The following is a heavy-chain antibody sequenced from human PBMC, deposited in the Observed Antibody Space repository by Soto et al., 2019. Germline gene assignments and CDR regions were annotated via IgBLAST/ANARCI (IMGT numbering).Heavy chain of an antibody. J-gene: IGHJ4*02. CDR3: ARDVNRPVGPKGVVVPAAIPTDY. Sequence: ASVKVSCKASGYTFTSYGISWVRQAPGQGLEWMGWISAYNGNTNYAQKLQGRVTMTTDTSTSTAYMELRSLRSDDTAVYYCARDVNRPVGPKGVVVPAAIPTDYWGQGTLVTVSS. CDR2: ISAYNGNT. CDR1: GYTFTSYG. V-gene: IGHV1-18*01. D-gene: IGHD2-2*01.